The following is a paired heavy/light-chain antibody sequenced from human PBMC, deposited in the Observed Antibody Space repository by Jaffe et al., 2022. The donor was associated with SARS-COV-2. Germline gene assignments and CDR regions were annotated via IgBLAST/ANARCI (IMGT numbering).Heavy chain of an antibody. V-gene: IGHV3-30*04. D-gene: IGHD4-17*01. CDR1: EVAFTGSP. J-gene: IGHJ4*02. Sequence: QVQLVESGGGVVQPGRSLRLSCAASEVAFTGSPTHWVRQAPGKGLEWVAFISYDGSNKYYGDSVKGRFIISRDSSKTTLYLQMNSLRTEDTAVYYCATDLGATATYWGQGTQVTVSS. CDR2: ISYDGSNK. CDR3: ATDLGATATY.
Light chain of an antibody. CDR3: GTWDSSLNDWNWV. V-gene: IGLV1-51*01. CDR1: GSNIGKNY. J-gene: IGLJ3*02. Sequence: QSVLTQPPSVSAAPGQRVTISCSGSGSNIGKNYVSWYQQFPGTAPKLLIYDNNERPSGIPDRFSGSKSGSSATLGITGLETGDEADYYCGTWDSSLNDWNWVFGGGTKLTVL. CDR2: DNN.